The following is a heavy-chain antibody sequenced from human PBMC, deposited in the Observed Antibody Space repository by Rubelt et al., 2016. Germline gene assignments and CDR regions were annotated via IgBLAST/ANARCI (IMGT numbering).Heavy chain of an antibody. Sequence: EVQLVESGGGLVQPGGSLRLSCAASGFTVSSNYMSWVRQAPGKGLEWVSAISGSGGSTYYADSVKGRFTISRDNAKNSLYLQMNSLGAEDTAVYYCARGLQQPWAYYYDSSGYSEFDYWGQGTLVTVSS. CDR1: GFTVSSNY. D-gene: IGHD3-22*01. CDR3: ARGLQQPWAYYYDSSGYSEFDY. J-gene: IGHJ4*02. V-gene: IGHV3-53*01. CDR2: SGSGGST.